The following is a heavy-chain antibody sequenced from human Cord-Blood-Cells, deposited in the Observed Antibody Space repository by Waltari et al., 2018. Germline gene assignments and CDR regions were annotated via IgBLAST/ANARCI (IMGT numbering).Heavy chain of an antibody. V-gene: IGHV1-46*01. Sequence: QVQLVQSGAAVKKPGASVKVSCKASGYTLTSYYLHWVRQAPGQGLEWMGIINPSGGSTSYAQKFQGRVTMTRDTSTSTVYMELSSLRSEDTAVYYCARASPHGSYLFYWGQGTLVTVSS. D-gene: IGHD1-26*01. J-gene: IGHJ4*02. CDR1: GYTLTSYY. CDR3: ARASPHGSYLFY. CDR2: INPSGGST.